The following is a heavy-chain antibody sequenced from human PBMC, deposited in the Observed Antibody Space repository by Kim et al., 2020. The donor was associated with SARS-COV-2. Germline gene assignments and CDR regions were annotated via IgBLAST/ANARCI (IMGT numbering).Heavy chain of an antibody. V-gene: IGHV4-34*01. D-gene: IGHD2-2*01. CDR3: ARAVVPAAQSGGMDV. CDR1: GGSFSGYY. J-gene: IGHJ6*02. Sequence: SETLSLTCAVYGGSFSGYYWSWIRQPPGKGLEWIGEINHSGSTNYNPSLKSRVTISVDTSKNQFSLKLSSVTAADTAVYYCARAVVPAAQSGGMDVWGQGTTVTVSS. CDR2: INHSGST.